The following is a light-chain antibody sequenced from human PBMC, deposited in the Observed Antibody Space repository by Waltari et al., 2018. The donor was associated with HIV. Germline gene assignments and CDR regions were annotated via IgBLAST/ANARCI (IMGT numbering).Light chain of an antibody. CDR1: RTSIGAYAL. Sequence: QSALTQPPSASGSLGQSLPLSSTHPRTSIGAYALLSCFQQHPHNAPRLLLYEVTKRPSGVPDRFSGSRSGNTAFLNIYGLQPDDTADYFCSSYGDNGRVLFGGGTNLTVL. J-gene: IGLJ2*01. V-gene: IGLV2-8*01. CDR3: SSYGDNGRVL. CDR2: EVT.